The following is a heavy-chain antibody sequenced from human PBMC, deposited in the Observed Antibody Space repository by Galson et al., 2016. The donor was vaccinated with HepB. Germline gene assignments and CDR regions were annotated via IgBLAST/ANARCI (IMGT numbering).Heavy chain of an antibody. J-gene: IGHJ4*02. D-gene: IGHD5-18*01. Sequence: ETLSLTCAVDGGSFSGYYWTWIRQPPGKGLEWIGEISHSGSTNYNPSLKSRVTMSVDTSKKQFSLKLSSASAADTAVYYCAGRFWGYSYGYRPGLDFWGQGTLVTVSS. V-gene: IGHV4-34*01. CDR2: ISHSGST. CDR1: GGSFSGYY. CDR3: AGRFWGYSYGYRPGLDF.